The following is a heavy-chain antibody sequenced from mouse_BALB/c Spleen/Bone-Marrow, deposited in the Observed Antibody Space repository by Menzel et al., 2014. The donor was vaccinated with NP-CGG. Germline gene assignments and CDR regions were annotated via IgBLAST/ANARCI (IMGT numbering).Heavy chain of an antibody. D-gene: IGHD2-9*01. Sequence: EVQLQQSGAELVKPGASVKLSCTASGFNIKDTYMHWVKQRPEQGLEWIGRIDPANGNTKYDPKFQGKATITAETSSNTAYLQLGSLPSEDTAVYYCTTYYGSRFTYWGQGTLVTVSA. V-gene: IGHV14-3*02. CDR1: GFNIKDTY. CDR2: IDPANGNT. CDR3: TTYYGSRFTY. J-gene: IGHJ3*01.